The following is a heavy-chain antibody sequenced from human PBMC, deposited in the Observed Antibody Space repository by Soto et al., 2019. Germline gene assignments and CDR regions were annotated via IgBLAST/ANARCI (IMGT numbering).Heavy chain of an antibody. CDR1: GGTFSSYA. Sequence: SVKVSCKASGGTFSSYAISWVRQAPGQGLEWMGGIIPIFGTANYAQKFQGRVTITADESTSTAYMELSSLRSEDTAVYYCASPNYYDSSGYDDYYYYGMDVWGQGTTVTVSS. D-gene: IGHD3-22*01. V-gene: IGHV1-69*13. CDR2: IIPIFGTA. J-gene: IGHJ6*02. CDR3: ASPNYYDSSGYDDYYYYGMDV.